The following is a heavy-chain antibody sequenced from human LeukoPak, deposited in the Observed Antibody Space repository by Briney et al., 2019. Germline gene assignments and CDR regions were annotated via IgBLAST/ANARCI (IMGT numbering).Heavy chain of an antibody. CDR1: GGSFSGYY. CDR3: ARGIMAVVVVAATSFDY. Sequence: PSETLSLTCAVYGGSFSGYYWSWIRQPPGKGLEWIGEINHSGSTNYNPSLKSRVTISVDTPKNQFSLKLSSVTAADTAVYYCARGIMAVVVVAATSFDYWGQGTLVTVSS. CDR2: INHSGST. D-gene: IGHD2-15*01. J-gene: IGHJ4*02. V-gene: IGHV4-34*01.